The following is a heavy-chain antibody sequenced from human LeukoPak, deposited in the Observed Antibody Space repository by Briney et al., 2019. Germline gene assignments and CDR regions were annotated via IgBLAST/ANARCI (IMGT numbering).Heavy chain of an antibody. Sequence: GGSLRLSCAASGFTFTNYAMSWVRQAPRKGLEWVSAISDSDSTYYTDSVKGRFTVSRDSSKNTLYLHMNSLRAEDTAVYYCAKQASGTFYSAFDFWGQGTLVTVSS. CDR3: AKQASGTFYSAFDF. CDR2: ISDSDST. J-gene: IGHJ4*02. V-gene: IGHV3-23*01. D-gene: IGHD2-15*01. CDR1: GFTFTNYA.